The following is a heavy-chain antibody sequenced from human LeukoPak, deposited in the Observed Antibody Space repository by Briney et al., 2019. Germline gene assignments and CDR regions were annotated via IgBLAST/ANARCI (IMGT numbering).Heavy chain of an antibody. D-gene: IGHD3-10*01. V-gene: IGHV4-34*01. J-gene: IGHJ5*02. CDR1: GGSFSGYY. CDR3: ARSFALAGSGSYEFDP. CDR2: INHSGST. Sequence: SETLSLTCAVYGGSFSGYYWSWIRQPPGEGLEWIGEINHSGSTNYNPSLKSRVTISVDTSKNQFSLKLSSVTAADTAVYYCARSFALAGSGSYEFDPWGQGTPVTVSS.